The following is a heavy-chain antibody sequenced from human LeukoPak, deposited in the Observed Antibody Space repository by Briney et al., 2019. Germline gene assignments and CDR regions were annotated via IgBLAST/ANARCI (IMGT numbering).Heavy chain of an antibody. J-gene: IGHJ4*02. CDR2: IYYSGST. CDR3: ARGARREGYNFDY. D-gene: IGHD5-24*01. V-gene: IGHV4-59*01. CDR1: GGSISTYY. Sequence: PSETLSLTCTVSGGSISTYYWTWIRQPPGKGLEWMGYIYYSGSTNYNPSLKSRVTISVDTSKNQFSLKLSAVTAADTDIYHCARGARREGYNFDYWGQGTLVTVSS.